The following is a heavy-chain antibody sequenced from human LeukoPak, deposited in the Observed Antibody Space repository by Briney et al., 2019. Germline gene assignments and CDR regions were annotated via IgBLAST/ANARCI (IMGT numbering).Heavy chain of an antibody. J-gene: IGHJ5*02. CDR2: IYSGGST. Sequence: GGSLRLSCAASGFTVSSNYMSWVRPAPGKGLEWVSVIYSGGSTYYADSVKGRFTISRDNSKNTLYLQMNSLRAEDTAVYYCARMELSSSSWFNNWFDPWGQGTLVTVSS. CDR3: ARMELSSSSWFNNWFDP. V-gene: IGHV3-53*01. D-gene: IGHD6-13*01. CDR1: GFTVSSNY.